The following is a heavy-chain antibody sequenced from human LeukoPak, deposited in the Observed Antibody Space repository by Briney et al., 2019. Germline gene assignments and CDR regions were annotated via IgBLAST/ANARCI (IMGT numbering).Heavy chain of an antibody. V-gene: IGHV4-34*01. CDR3: AKSNGYGLVDI. CDR2: INQSGSI. Sequence: PSETLSLTCAVYGGSFSGYYGTWIRQPPGKGLEWIGEINQSGSINYNPSLKSRVTISVDTSKNQFSLKLNSVTAADTAVYYCAKSNGYGLVDIWGQGTMVTVSS. D-gene: IGHD3-10*01. J-gene: IGHJ3*02. CDR1: GGSFSGYY.